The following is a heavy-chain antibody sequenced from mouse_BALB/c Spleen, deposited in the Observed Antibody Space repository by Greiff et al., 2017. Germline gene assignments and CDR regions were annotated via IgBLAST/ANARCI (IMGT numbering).Heavy chain of an antibody. CDR1: GYTFTSYY. V-gene: IGHV1S81*02. Sequence: QVQLQQSGAELVKPGASVKLSCKASGYTFTSYYMYWVKQRPGQGLEWIGEINPSNGGTNFNEKFKSKATLTVDKSSSTAYMQLSSLTSEDSAVYYCTRRGWDDAMDYWGQGTSVTVSS. D-gene: IGHD4-1*01. CDR3: TRRGWDDAMDY. CDR2: INPSNGGT. J-gene: IGHJ4*01.